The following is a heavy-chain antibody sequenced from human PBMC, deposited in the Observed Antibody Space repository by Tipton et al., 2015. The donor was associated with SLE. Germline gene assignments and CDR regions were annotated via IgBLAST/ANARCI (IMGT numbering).Heavy chain of an antibody. J-gene: IGHJ4*02. Sequence: TLSLTCAVSGYSISSGYYWGWIRQPPGKGLEWIGSIYHSGSTYYNPSLKSRVTISVDTSKNQFSLNLSSVTAADTAVYYCARARAISPYYFDYWGQGTLVTVSS. V-gene: IGHV4-38-2*01. D-gene: IGHD3-3*01. CDR2: IYHSGST. CDR3: ARARAISPYYFDY. CDR1: GYSISSGYY.